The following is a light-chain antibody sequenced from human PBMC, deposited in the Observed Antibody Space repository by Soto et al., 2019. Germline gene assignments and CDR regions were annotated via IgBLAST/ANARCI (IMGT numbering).Light chain of an antibody. J-gene: IGLJ3*02. CDR1: SNDVGGYNY. CDR2: EVS. V-gene: IGLV2-14*01. Sequence: QSALTQPASMSGSPGQSITISCTGTSNDVGGYNYVSWYQQHPGKAPKLMIFEVSNRPSGVSNRFSGSKSGNTASLTISGLQAEDEAYYYCCSYTSTNSRVFGGGTKRTVL. CDR3: CSYTSTNSRV.